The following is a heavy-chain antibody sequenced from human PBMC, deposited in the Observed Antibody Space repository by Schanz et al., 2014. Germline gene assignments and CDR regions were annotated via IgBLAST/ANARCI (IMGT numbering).Heavy chain of an antibody. J-gene: IGHJ6*02. CDR3: ARDFDDRRGYGSGYCLGDCMDV. D-gene: IGHD3-10*01. V-gene: IGHV4-31*03. Sequence: QVQLQESGPGLVKPSQTLSLTCTVSGGSVSSGGDYWSWIRQHPGKGLEWIGFISYSGSTYYNPSLKSRVTISVDTSKNQFSLNLSSATAADTAVYYCARDFDDRRGYGSGYCLGDCMDVCGQGTTVTVSS. CDR1: GGSVSSGGDY. CDR2: ISYSGST.